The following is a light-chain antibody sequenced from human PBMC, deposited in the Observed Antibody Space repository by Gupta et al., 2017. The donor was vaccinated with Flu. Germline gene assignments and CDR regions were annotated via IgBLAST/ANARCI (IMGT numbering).Light chain of an antibody. V-gene: IGLV2-14*01. CDR2: EVS. Sequence: QSALTQPASVSGSPGQSLTISCTGTSSDVGGYNYVSWYQQHPGKAPKLMMYEVSNRPSGVSNRFSGSQSGNTASLTISGLQAEDEADYDCSSYTSSSTRVFGTGTKVTV. J-gene: IGLJ1*01. CDR3: SSYTSSSTRV. CDR1: SSDVGGYNY.